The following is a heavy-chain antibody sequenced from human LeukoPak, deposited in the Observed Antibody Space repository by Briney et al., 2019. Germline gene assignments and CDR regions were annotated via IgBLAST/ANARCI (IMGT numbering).Heavy chain of an antibody. CDR2: IWYDGSNK. CDR1: GFTFITYV. V-gene: IGHV3-33*01. CDR3: ARGRRRDANTFDAFDI. D-gene: IGHD5-24*01. Sequence: PGGSLRLSCAASGFTFITYVMHWVRQAPGKGLEWVAVIWYDGSNKYYADSVKGRFTISRDNSENTLYLQMNSLRAEDTAVFYCARGRRRDANTFDAFDIWGQGTMVTVSS. J-gene: IGHJ3*02.